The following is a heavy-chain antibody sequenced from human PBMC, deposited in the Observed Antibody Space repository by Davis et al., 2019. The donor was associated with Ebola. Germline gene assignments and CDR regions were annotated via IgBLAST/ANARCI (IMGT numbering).Heavy chain of an antibody. CDR3: ARLGWELHY. Sequence: MPSETLSLTCAIYGESFSSYYWGWIRQPPGKGLEWIGSIYYSGSTYYNPSLKSRVTISVDTSKNQFSLKLSSVTAADTAVYYCARLGWELHYWGQGTLVTVSS. V-gene: IGHV4-39*01. D-gene: IGHD1-26*01. CDR2: IYYSGST. J-gene: IGHJ4*02. CDR1: GESFSSYY.